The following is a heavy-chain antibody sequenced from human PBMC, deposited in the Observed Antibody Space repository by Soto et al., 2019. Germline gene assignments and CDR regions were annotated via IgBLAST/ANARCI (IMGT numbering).Heavy chain of an antibody. CDR3: TGEVASGY. CDR2: ISRDGGTK. D-gene: IGHD2-8*02. Sequence: QVQLVESGGGVVQPGRSLRLSCAVSGFTVSNFGMHWVRQAPGKGPEWVAVISRDGGTKFYADSVKGRFTISRDNSRNTLFLGMHSLRGDDMGVYYCTGEVASGYWGQGTLVTVSS. V-gene: IGHV3-30*03. J-gene: IGHJ4*02. CDR1: GFTVSNFG.